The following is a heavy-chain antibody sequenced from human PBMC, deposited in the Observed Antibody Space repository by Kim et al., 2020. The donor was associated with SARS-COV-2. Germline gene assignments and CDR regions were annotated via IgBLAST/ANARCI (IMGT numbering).Heavy chain of an antibody. J-gene: IGHJ4*02. CDR3: ARTGDLIGYSYGGHYFDY. Sequence: ASVKVSCKASGYTFTSYYMHWVRQAPGQGLEWMGIINPSGGSTSYAQKFQGRVTMTRDTSTSTVYMELSSLRSEDTAVYYCARTGDLIGYSYGGHYFDYWGQGTLVTVSS. V-gene: IGHV1-46*01. CDR2: INPSGGST. CDR1: GYTFTSYY. D-gene: IGHD5-18*01.